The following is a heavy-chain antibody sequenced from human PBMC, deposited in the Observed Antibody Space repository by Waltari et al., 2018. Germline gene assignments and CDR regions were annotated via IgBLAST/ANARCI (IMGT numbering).Heavy chain of an antibody. CDR2: IYSGGST. CDR1: GFTFSSYA. D-gene: IGHD6-19*01. Sequence: EVQLLESGGGLVQPGGSLRLSCAASGFTFSSYAMSWVRQAPGKGLEWVSVIYSGGSTYDADSVKGRFTISRDNSKNTLYLQMNSLRAEDTAVYYCAKRGYSSGWNLIDYWGQGTLVTVSS. CDR3: AKRGYSSGWNLIDY. V-gene: IGHV3-23*03. J-gene: IGHJ4*02.